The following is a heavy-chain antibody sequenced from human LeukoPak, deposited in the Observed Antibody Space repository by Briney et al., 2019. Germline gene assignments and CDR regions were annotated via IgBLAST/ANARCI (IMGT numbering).Heavy chain of an antibody. Sequence: GGSLRLSCAASGFTFSSYDMNWVRQAPGEGLEWISYISISSSTIYYADSVKGRFTISRDNARDSLYLQMNSLRAEDTAVYYCARGLGVTANDYWGQGTLVTVSS. CDR1: GFTFSSYD. J-gene: IGHJ4*02. CDR3: ARGLGVTANDY. CDR2: ISISSSTI. D-gene: IGHD2-21*02. V-gene: IGHV3-48*01.